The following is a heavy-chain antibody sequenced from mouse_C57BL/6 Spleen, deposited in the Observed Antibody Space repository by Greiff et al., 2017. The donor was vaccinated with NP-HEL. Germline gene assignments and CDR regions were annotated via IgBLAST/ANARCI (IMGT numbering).Heavy chain of an antibody. J-gene: IGHJ3*01. Sequence: EVQVVESGGGLVQPGGSLKLSCAASGFTFSDYYMYWVRQTPEKRLEWVAYISNGGGSTYYPDTVKGRFTLSTDNAKNTLYLQMSRLKSEDTAMYYCASPYGSVLAWFAYWGQGTLVTVSA. V-gene: IGHV5-12*01. CDR1: GFTFSDYY. CDR3: ASPYGSVLAWFAY. CDR2: ISNGGGST. D-gene: IGHD1-1*01.